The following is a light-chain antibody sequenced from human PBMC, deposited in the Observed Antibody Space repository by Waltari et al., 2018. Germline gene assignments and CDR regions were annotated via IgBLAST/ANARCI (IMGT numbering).Light chain of an antibody. CDR3: LVYMGSGIWV. J-gene: IGLJ3*02. Sequence: QTVVTQEPSLSVSPGGTVTLTCALSSGSFSTTSYASWYQPTPGQAPRTPVYKTNTRSPEVPDRISCSILGNKAAISIGRAQAKDVSDYYSLVYMGSGIWVFGGGTKFYVL. CDR1: SGSFSTTSY. V-gene: IGLV8-61*01. CDR2: KTN.